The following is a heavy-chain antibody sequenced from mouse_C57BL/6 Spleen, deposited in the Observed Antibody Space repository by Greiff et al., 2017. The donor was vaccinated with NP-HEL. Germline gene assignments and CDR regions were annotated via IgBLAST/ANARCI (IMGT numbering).Heavy chain of an antibody. Sequence: EVKVVESGGGLVKPGGSLKLSCAASGFTFSDYGMHWVRQAPEKGLEWVAYISSGSSTIYYADTVKGRFTISRDNAKNTLFLQMTSLRSEDTAMYYCARDRGSSWFAYWGQGTLVTVSA. CDR1: GFTFSDYG. D-gene: IGHD1-1*01. V-gene: IGHV5-17*01. J-gene: IGHJ3*01. CDR2: ISSGSSTI. CDR3: ARDRGSSWFAY.